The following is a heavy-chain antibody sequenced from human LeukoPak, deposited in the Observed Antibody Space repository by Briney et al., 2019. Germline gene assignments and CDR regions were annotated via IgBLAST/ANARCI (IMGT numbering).Heavy chain of an antibody. V-gene: IGHV3-21*01. D-gene: IGHD5-24*01. Sequence: GGSLRLSCAASGFTFSSYSMNWVRQAPGKGLEWASSISSSSSYIYYADSMKGRFTISRDNAKNSLYLQMNSLRAEDTAVYYCARGGRWLQLWDYWGQGTLVTVSS. CDR1: GFTFSSYS. CDR2: ISSSSSYI. J-gene: IGHJ4*02. CDR3: ARGGRWLQLWDY.